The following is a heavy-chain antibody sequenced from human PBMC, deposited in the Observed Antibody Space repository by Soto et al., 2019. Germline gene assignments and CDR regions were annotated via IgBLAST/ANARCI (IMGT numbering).Heavy chain of an antibody. CDR3: ARDNVITIFGVVIPRAFDI. J-gene: IGHJ3*02. CDR1: GGSVSSGSYY. V-gene: IGHV4-61*01. CDR2: IYYSGST. D-gene: IGHD3-3*01. Sequence: SETLSLTCTVSGGSVSSGSYYWSWIRQPPGKGLEWIGYIYYSGSTNYNPSLKSRVTISVDTAKNQFSLKLSSVTAADTAVYYCARDNVITIFGVVIPRAFDIWCQGTMVTVSS.